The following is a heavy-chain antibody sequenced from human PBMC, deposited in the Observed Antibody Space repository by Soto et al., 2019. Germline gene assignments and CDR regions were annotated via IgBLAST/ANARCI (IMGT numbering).Heavy chain of an antibody. D-gene: IGHD2-21*01. CDR3: ARDQLEARDDVMATTGFDY. V-gene: IGHV4-59*01. CDR2: IYYSGST. Sequence: KPSETLSLTCTVSGGSISSYYWSWIRQPPGKGLEWIGYIYYSGSTNYNPSLKSRATISVDTSKNQFSLKLSSVTAADTAVYYCARDQLEARDDVMATTGFDYWGQGTLVTVSS. CDR1: GGSISSYY. J-gene: IGHJ4*02.